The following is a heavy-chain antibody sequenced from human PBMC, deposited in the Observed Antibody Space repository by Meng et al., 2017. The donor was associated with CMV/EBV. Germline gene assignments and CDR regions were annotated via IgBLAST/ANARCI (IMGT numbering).Heavy chain of an antibody. CDR1: GFTFSSYA. Sequence: VQLVESGGGAVQPGRSLRLSCAASGFTFSSYAMHWVRQAPGKGLEWVAVISYDGSNKYYADSVKGRFTISRDNSKNTLYLQMNSLRAEDTAVYYCAGYSEPDYWGQGTLVTVSS. V-gene: IGHV3-30-3*01. CDR2: ISYDGSNK. J-gene: IGHJ4*02. D-gene: IGHD2-15*01. CDR3: AGYSEPDY.